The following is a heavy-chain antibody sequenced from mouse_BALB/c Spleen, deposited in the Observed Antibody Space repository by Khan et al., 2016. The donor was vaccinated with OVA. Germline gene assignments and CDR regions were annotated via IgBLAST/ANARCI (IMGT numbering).Heavy chain of an antibody. CDR1: GYSITSGYS. D-gene: IGHD2-4*01. V-gene: IGHV3-1*02. J-gene: IGHJ3*01. Sequence: EVQLQESGPDLVKPSQSLSLTCTVTGYSITSGYSWHWIRQFPGNKLEWMGYIHNSGSTNYNPSLKSRISITRDTSKNQSYLQLNSVTTEDTATYYCARRDDYDGEFAYWGQGTLVTVSA. CDR2: IHNSGST. CDR3: ARRDDYDGEFAY.